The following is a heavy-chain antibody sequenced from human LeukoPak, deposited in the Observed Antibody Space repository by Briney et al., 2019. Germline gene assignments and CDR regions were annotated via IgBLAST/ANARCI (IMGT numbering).Heavy chain of an antibody. CDR2: TYYTSKWYN. Sequence: SQTLSLTCAISGDSVSRNSAGWNWIRQSPSRGLEWLGRTYYTSKWYNNYAESLKSRVIINPDTSKNQFSLQLNSVTPEDTAVYYCARGRHYYYGMDVWGQGTTVTVSS. CDR1: GDSVSRNSAG. J-gene: IGHJ6*02. D-gene: IGHD3-10*01. CDR3: ARGRHYYYGMDV. V-gene: IGHV6-1*01.